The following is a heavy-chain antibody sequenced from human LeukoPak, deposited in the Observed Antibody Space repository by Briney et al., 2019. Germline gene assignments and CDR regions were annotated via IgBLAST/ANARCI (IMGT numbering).Heavy chain of an antibody. Sequence: PSQTLSLTCTVSGASIGSRGYYWSWIRQPAGKGLEWIGRINVSGSTKYNPSLKSRVTISVDTSKNQFSLKLSSVTAADTAVYYCARQVPGVGVTLGYWFDYWGQGTLVTVSS. D-gene: IGHD2-8*02. J-gene: IGHJ4*02. CDR3: ARQVPGVGVTLGYWFDY. CDR2: INVSGST. CDR1: GASIGSRGYY. V-gene: IGHV4-61*02.